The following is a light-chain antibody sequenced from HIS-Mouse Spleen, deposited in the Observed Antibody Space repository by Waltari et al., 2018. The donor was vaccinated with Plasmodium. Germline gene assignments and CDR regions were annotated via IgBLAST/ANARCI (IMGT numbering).Light chain of an antibody. Sequence: QSVLTQPPSASGTPGQRVTIPWSGSNSNIGKHTVNWYQQLPGTAPKLLNYSNKQRPSGVPDRFSGSKSGTSASLAISGLQSEDEADYYCAAWDDSLNGYVFGTGTKVTVL. CDR1: NSNIGKHT. V-gene: IGLV1-44*01. J-gene: IGLJ1*01. CDR3: AAWDDSLNGYV. CDR2: SNK.